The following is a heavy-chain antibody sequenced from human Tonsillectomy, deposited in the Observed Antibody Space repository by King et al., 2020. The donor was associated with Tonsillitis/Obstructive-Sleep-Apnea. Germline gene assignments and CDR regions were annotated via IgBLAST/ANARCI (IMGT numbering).Heavy chain of an antibody. D-gene: IGHD6-19*01. V-gene: IGHV5-51*01. CDR1: GGTFSSYA. Sequence: QLVQSGAEVKKPGSSVKVSCKASGGTFSSYAISWVRQRPGKGLEWMGIIYPGDSATKDSPSFQGQVTILADRSINTAYFQLRSLKTSDTAIYYCARRGKGYSGWGHYDSWGQGSLVTVSS. CDR2: IYPGDSAT. CDR3: ARRGKGYSGWGHYDS. J-gene: IGHJ4*02.